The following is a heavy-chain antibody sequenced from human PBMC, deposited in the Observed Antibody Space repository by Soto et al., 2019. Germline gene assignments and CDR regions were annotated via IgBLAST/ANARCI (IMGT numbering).Heavy chain of an antibody. CDR3: ARDAYDDPPGYFQH. Sequence: QVQLVESGGDVVQPGRSLRLSCLTSGFIFSSYSLHWVRQAPGKGLEWLTFMSYDGTTKYYADSVRGRLNVSRDNSKKTLYLPMNSLRPEDTAVYYCARDAYDDPPGYFQHWGQGTLVSVSS. CDR1: GFIFSSYS. J-gene: IGHJ1*01. CDR2: MSYDGTTK. V-gene: IGHV3-30-3*01. D-gene: IGHD3-22*01.